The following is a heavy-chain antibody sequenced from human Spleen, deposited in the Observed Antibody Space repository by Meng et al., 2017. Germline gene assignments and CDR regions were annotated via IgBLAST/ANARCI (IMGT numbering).Heavy chain of an antibody. D-gene: IGHD2/OR15-2a*01. Sequence: QITLKEAGPTLVKPTQTLTLTCTFSGFSLSTSGAGVGWIRQPPGKALEWLALIYWDDGKRYSPSLKNRLSITKDTSKNQVVLTVTNMDPVDTGTYYCAHSDSSTYYYAYWGQGTLVTSPQ. CDR3: AHSDSSTYYYAY. V-gene: IGHV2-5*02. CDR2: IYWDDGK. J-gene: IGHJ4*02. CDR1: GFSLSTSGAG.